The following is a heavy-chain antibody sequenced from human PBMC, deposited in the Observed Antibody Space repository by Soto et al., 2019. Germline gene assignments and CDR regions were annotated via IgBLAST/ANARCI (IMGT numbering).Heavy chain of an antibody. D-gene: IGHD5-18*01. CDR2: IWYDGTKQ. CDR3: AXDGTAMARGYYYYEMDV. V-gene: IGHV3-33*01. CDR1: GFTFSSYG. Sequence: GGSLRLSCAASGFTFSSYGMHWVRQAPGKGLEWVALIWYDGTKQYYADSVKGRFTISRDNSKNTLYVQVNSLRAEDTAVYYCAXDGTAMARGYYYYEMDVWGQGTTVTVSS. J-gene: IGHJ6*02.